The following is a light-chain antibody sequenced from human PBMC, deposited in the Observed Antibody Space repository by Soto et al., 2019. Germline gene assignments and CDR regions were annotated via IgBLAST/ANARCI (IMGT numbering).Light chain of an antibody. CDR2: ANS. J-gene: IGLJ1*01. CDR3: QSYDSSLSGYV. Sequence: QSVLTQPASVSGSPGQSITISCTGSSSNIGAGYDVQWYQQLPGTAPKLLIYANSNRPSGVPDRFSGSKSGTSASLAITGLQAEDEADYYCQSYDSSLSGYVFGTGTKVTVL. CDR1: SSNIGAGYD. V-gene: IGLV1-40*01.